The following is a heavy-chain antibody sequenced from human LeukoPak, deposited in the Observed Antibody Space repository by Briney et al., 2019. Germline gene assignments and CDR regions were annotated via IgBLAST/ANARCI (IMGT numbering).Heavy chain of an antibody. Sequence: KSSETPSLTCAVSGGSISSGGYYWGWIRQPPGKGLEWIGTIYYSGSTYYNSSLKSRVTISVDTSYNQFSLKLRSVTAADTAVYYCARQPVRGVTTPGVDYWGQGTLVTVSS. CDR1: GGSISSGGYY. D-gene: IGHD3-10*01. CDR2: IYYSGST. CDR3: ARQPVRGVTTPGVDY. J-gene: IGHJ4*02. V-gene: IGHV4-39*01.